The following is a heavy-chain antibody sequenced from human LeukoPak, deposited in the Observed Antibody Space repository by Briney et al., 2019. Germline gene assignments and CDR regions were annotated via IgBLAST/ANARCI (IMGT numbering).Heavy chain of an antibody. Sequence: SETLSLTCTVPGGSISSGDYYWSWIRQPPGKGLEWIGYIYYSGSTYYNPSLKSRVTISVDTSKNQFPLKLSSVTAADTAVYYCASNPEMATISWGQGTLVTVSS. CDR2: IYYSGST. V-gene: IGHV4-30-4*08. D-gene: IGHD5-24*01. CDR3: ASNPEMATIS. CDR1: GGSISSGDYY. J-gene: IGHJ4*02.